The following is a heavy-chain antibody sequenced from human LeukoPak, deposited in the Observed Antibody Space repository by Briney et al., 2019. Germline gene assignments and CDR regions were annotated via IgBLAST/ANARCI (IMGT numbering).Heavy chain of an antibody. J-gene: IGHJ4*02. Sequence: ASVKVSCKASGYTFTSYYMHWVRQAPGQGLEWMGIINPSGGSTSYADSVKGRFTISRDNSKNTLYLQMNSLRAEDTAVYYCAKDPVIAAAGGYWGQGTLVTVSS. CDR2: INPSGGST. CDR1: GYTFTSYY. V-gene: IGHV1-46*04. CDR3: AKDPVIAAAGGY. D-gene: IGHD6-13*01.